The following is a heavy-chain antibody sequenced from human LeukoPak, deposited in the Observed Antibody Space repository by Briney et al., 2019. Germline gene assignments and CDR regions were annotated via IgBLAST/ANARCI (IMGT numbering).Heavy chain of an antibody. J-gene: IGHJ4*02. CDR2: IHHSGNT. Sequence: SETLSLTCTVYTGSSSGYYWSWIRQPPGKGLEWIGEIHHSGNTDYNPSLKSRVTISVDTSKNQFSLKLSSVTAADTAVYYCARGAGGDYYFDYWGQGTLVTVSS. V-gene: IGHV4-34*01. CDR3: ARGAGGDYYFDY. CDR1: TGSSSGYY. D-gene: IGHD2-21*01.